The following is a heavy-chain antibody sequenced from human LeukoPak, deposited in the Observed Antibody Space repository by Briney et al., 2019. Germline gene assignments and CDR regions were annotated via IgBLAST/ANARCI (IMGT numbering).Heavy chain of an antibody. Sequence: ASVKVSCKASGFTFIGYYMHWVRQAPGQGLEWMGWINPHSGGTNSEQNFQGRVTMSRDTSISTVYMELSRLRSDDTALYYCAREGVIGDGYNFFDYWGQGTLVTVSS. D-gene: IGHD5-24*01. CDR3: AREGVIGDGYNFFDY. J-gene: IGHJ4*02. CDR1: GFTFIGYY. V-gene: IGHV1-2*02. CDR2: INPHSGGT.